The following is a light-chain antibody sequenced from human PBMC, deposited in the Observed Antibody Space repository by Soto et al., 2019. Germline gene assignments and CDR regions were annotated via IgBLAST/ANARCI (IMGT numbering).Light chain of an antibody. CDR2: DAS. J-gene: IGKJ5*01. CDR3: QQYGSSPIT. CDR1: RSVTTN. V-gene: IGKV3D-20*01. Sequence: EILMTQSPATLSVSPGGRATLSCRASRSVTTNLAWYQQKPGLAPRIIIYDASSRATGIPDRFSGSGSGTDCTLTISRLEPEDFAVYYCQQYGSSPITFGQGTRLEIK.